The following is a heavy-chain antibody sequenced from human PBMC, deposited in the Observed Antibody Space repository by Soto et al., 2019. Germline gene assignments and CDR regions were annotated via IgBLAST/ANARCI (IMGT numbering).Heavy chain of an antibody. J-gene: IGHJ4*02. Sequence: EVQLLESGGGLVQPGGSLRLSCTASGFTFSTYAMSWVRQAPGKGLEWVSTISDSGGTYYADSVKGRFTISRDNSKNTLYLEMNSLRAEDTAVYYCAKDKGGRYCSRTSCLYSFDYWGQGTLVTVSS. CDR1: GFTFSTYA. D-gene: IGHD2-2*01. CDR2: ISDSGGT. V-gene: IGHV3-23*01. CDR3: AKDKGGRYCSRTSCLYSFDY.